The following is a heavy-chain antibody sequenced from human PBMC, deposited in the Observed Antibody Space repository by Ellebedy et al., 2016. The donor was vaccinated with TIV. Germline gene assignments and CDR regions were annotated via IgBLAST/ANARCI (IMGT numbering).Heavy chain of an antibody. V-gene: IGHV1-46*01. CDR3: ARGGPMIFGVVIVYNWFDP. J-gene: IGHJ5*02. D-gene: IGHD3-3*01. CDR1: GYTFTSYY. Sequence: AASVKVSCKASGYTFTSYYMHWVRQAPRQGLEWMGIINPSGGSTSYEQKFQGRVTMTRDTSTSTIYMELSSLRSEDTAVYYCARGGPMIFGVVIVYNWFDPWGQGTLVTVSS. CDR2: INPSGGST.